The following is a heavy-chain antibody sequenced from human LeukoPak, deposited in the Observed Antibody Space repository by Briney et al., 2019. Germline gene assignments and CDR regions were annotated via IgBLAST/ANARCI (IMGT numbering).Heavy chain of an antibody. CDR1: GFTFSSHA. D-gene: IGHD3-10*01. CDR2: ISGSGGST. CDR3: AKRTNFNSGSHDY. J-gene: IGHJ4*02. Sequence: GGSLRLSCAASGFTFSSHAMSWVRQAPGKGLQWVSGISGSGGSTYYADSVKGRFTISRDNPKNTLYMRMNSLRAEDTAVYYCAKRTNFNSGSHDYWGQGTLVTVSS. V-gene: IGHV3-23*01.